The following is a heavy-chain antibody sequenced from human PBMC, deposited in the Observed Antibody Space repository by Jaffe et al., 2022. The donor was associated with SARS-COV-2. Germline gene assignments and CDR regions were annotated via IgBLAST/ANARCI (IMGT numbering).Heavy chain of an antibody. J-gene: IGHJ4*02. Sequence: QVQLVESGGGVVQPGRSLRLSCAASGFTFSSYAMHWVRQAPGKGLEWVAVISYDGSNKYYADSVKGRFTISRDNSKNTLYLQMNSLRAEDTAVYYCAREPLYYDILTGYYTTGYFDYWGQGTLVTVSS. CDR3: AREPLYYDILTGYYTTGYFDY. CDR2: ISYDGSNK. V-gene: IGHV3-30*04. D-gene: IGHD3-9*01. CDR1: GFTFSSYA.